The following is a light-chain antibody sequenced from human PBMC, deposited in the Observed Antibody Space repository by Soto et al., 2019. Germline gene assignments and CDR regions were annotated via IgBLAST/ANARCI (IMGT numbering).Light chain of an antibody. CDR1: QSISSW. V-gene: IGKV1-5*03. CDR3: QQYNDNWT. Sequence: DIQMTQSPSTLSASVGDRDTITCRASQSISSWLAWYQQKPGTAPKLLIYKASTLQTGVPSRFSGSGSGTEFTLTISSLQPDDFATYYCQQYNDNWTFGQGTKV. J-gene: IGKJ1*01. CDR2: KAS.